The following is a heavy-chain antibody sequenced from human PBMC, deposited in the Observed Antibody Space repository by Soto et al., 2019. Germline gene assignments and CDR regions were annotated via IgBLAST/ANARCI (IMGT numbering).Heavy chain of an antibody. CDR1: GFTFSTYA. Sequence: RPGGSLRLACAASGFTFSTYAMSWVRQAPGKGLEWVSGINWNGGSTGYADSVKGRFTISRDNAKNSLYLQMNSLRAEDTALYHCARGGREFGSSSYYYYYYMDVWGKGTTVTVSS. CDR2: INWNGGST. CDR3: ARGGREFGSSSYYYYYYMDV. J-gene: IGHJ6*03. D-gene: IGHD6-6*01. V-gene: IGHV3-20*01.